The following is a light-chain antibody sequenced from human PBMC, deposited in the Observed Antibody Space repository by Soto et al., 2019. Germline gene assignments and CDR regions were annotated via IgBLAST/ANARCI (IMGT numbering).Light chain of an antibody. CDR1: QSVSSSY. CDR3: QQYDNSQT. J-gene: IGKJ1*01. V-gene: IGKV3-20*01. CDR2: GAS. Sequence: EIVLTQSPATLSLSPGERATLSCRASQSVSSSYLAWYQQKAGQAPRLLIYGASSRATGIPDRFSGSGSGTDFTLTISRLEPEDFAVYYCQQYDNSQTFGQGTKVDIK.